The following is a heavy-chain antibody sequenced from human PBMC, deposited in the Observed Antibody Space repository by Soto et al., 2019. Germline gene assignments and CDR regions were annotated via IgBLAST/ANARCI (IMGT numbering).Heavy chain of an antibody. CDR1: GGSISGYY. CDR3: ANSLQTYYTSSGYFRH. CDR2: VDYSGNT. D-gene: IGHD3-10*01. Sequence: SETLSLTCIVSGGSISGYYWSWIRQPPGKGLEWIAYVDYSGNTNYNPSLKSRVTISVDTSKNQFSLRLNSVNAADTAVYYCANSLQTYYTSSGYFRHWGQGTLVTVSS. J-gene: IGHJ1*01. V-gene: IGHV4-59*01.